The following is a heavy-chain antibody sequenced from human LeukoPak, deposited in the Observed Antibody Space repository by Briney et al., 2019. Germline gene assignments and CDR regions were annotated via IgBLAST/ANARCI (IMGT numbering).Heavy chain of an antibody. J-gene: IGHJ5*02. V-gene: IGHV1-18*01. D-gene: IGHD2-2*01. CDR2: ISAYNGNT. CDR3: ARGVVPAATSWFDP. CDR1: GGTFSSYA. Sequence: ASVKVSCKASGGTFSSYAISWVRQAPGQGLEWMGWISAYNGNTNYAQKLQGRVTMTTDTSTSTAYMELRSLRSDDTAVYYCARGVVPAATSWFDPWGQGTLVTVSS.